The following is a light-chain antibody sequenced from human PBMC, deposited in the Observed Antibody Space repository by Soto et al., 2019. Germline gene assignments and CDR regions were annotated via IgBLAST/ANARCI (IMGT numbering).Light chain of an antibody. CDR3: EAWDDSLNGLYV. CDR2: SNT. J-gene: IGLJ1*01. V-gene: IGLV1-44*01. CDR1: SSNIGSNI. Sequence: QSVLTQPPSASGTPGQRVTTSCSGSSSNIGSNIVNWYQQLPGTAPKLLIYSNTQRPSGVPDRFSGSKSGTSASLAISGLQSEDEVDYYCEAWDDSLNGLYVFGTGTKLTVL.